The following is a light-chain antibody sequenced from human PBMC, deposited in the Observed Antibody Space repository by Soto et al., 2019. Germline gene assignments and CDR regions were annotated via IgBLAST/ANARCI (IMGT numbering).Light chain of an antibody. CDR1: QSISSW. J-gene: IGKJ4*01. Sequence: DIQMTQSPSTLSASVGDRVTITCRASQSISSWLAWYQQKPGKAPKLLIYDASTRATGIPARFSGSGSGTEFTLTISSLQSKDFAVYYCQQYNNWHPLTFGGGTKVDIK. V-gene: IGKV1-5*01. CDR2: DAS. CDR3: QQYNNWHPLT.